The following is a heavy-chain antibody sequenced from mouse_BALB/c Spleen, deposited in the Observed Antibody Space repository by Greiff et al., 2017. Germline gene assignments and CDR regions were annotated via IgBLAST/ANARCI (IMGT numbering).Heavy chain of an antibody. V-gene: IGHV5-6*01. CDR1: GFTFSSYG. CDR2: ISSGGSYT. Sequence: EVKLVESGGDLVKPGGSLKLSCAASGFTFSSYGKSWVRQTPDKRLEWVATISSGGSYTYYPDSVKGRFTISRDNAKNTLYLQMSSLKSEDTAMYYCARHGNSYAMDYWGQGTSVTVSS. CDR3: ARHGNSYAMDY. J-gene: IGHJ4*01. D-gene: IGHD2-1*01.